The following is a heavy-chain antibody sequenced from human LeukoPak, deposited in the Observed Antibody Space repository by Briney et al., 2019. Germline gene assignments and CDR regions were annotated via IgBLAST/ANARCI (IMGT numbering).Heavy chain of an antibody. J-gene: IGHJ6*02. CDR2: ISNNGGYT. Sequence: GGSLRLSCAASGFTFSSSAMSWVRQAPGKGLEWVSAISNNGGYTYYADSVQGRFTISRDNSKSTLCLQMNSLRAEDTAVYYCAKDHSSSLPYGMDVWGQGTTVTVSS. CDR3: AKDHSSSLPYGMDV. D-gene: IGHD6-13*01. CDR1: GFTFSSSA. V-gene: IGHV3-23*01.